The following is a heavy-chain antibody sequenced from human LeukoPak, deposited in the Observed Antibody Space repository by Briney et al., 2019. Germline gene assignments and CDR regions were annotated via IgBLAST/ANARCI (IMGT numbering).Heavy chain of an antibody. V-gene: IGHV4-59*01. D-gene: IGHD1-26*01. CDR3: ARKVSYYGWFDP. CDR2: VYYSVST. CDR1: GVSISSYY. J-gene: IGHJ5*02. Sequence: SETLSLTCTVSGVSISSYYWSWIRQPPGKGLEWIGDVYYSVSTNYNPSLKSRVTISVDTSKNQYSLKLGSVAAADTAVYYCARKVSYYGWFDPWGQGTLVTVSS.